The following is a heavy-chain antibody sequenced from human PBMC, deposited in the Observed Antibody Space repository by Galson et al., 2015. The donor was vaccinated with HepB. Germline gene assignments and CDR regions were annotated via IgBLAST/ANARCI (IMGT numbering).Heavy chain of an antibody. CDR2: ISWNSGSI. D-gene: IGHD3-10*01. CDR1: GFTFDDYA. CDR3: AKDLGSGSYSPPYGMDV. Sequence: SLRLSCAASGFTFDDYAMHWVRQAPGKGLEWVSGISWNSGSIGYADSVKGRFTISRDNAKNSLYLQMNSLRAEDTALYYCAKDLGSGSYSPPYGMDVWGQGTTVTVSS. J-gene: IGHJ6*02. V-gene: IGHV3-9*01.